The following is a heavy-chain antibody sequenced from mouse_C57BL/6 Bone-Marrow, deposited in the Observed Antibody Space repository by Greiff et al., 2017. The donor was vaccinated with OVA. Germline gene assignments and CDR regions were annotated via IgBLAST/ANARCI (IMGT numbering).Heavy chain of an antibody. CDR2: IYPRSGNT. Sequence: SGAELARPGASVKLSCKASGYTFTSYGISWVKQRTGQGLEWIGEIYPRSGNTYYNEKFKGKATLTADKSSSTAYMELRSLTSEDSAVYFCANYGSSPYYAMDYWGQGTSVTVSS. J-gene: IGHJ4*01. V-gene: IGHV1-81*01. CDR1: GYTFTSYG. CDR3: ANYGSSPYYAMDY. D-gene: IGHD1-1*01.